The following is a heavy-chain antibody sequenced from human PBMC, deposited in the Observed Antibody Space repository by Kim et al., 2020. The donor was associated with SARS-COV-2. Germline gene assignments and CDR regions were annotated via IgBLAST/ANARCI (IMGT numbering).Heavy chain of an antibody. CDR1: GFTFSSYS. CDR2: ISSSSSTI. J-gene: IGHJ5*02. V-gene: IGHV3-48*04. CDR3: ARDPTYYYDSSGYPGWFDP. Sequence: GGSLRLSCAASGFTFSSYSMNWVRQAPGKGLEWVSYISSSSSTIYYADSVKGRFTISRDNAKNSLYLQMNSLRAEDTAVYYCARDPTYYYDSSGYPGWFDPWGQGTLVTVSS. D-gene: IGHD3-22*01.